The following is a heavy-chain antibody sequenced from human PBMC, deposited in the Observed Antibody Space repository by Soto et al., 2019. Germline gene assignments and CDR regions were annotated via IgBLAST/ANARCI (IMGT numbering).Heavy chain of an antibody. J-gene: IGHJ6*02. CDR2: ISYDGSNK. CDR3: VIQWLYV. CDR1: GFTFSSYG. Sequence: QVQLVESGGGVVQPGRSLRLSCAASGFTFSSYGMHWVRQAPGKGLEWVAVISYDGSNKYYADSVKGRFTISRDNSKNTLYLQMNSLRAEDTAVYYCVIQWLYVWGQGTTVTVSS. D-gene: IGHD6-19*01. V-gene: IGHV3-30*03.